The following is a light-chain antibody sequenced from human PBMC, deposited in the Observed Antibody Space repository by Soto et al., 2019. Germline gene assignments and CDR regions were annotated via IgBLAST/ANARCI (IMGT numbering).Light chain of an antibody. V-gene: IGKV3-20*01. CDR2: GAS. Sequence: EIVLTQSPGTLSLSPGERATLSCRASQSVSNNYLAWYQQKPGQAPRLLIYGASNRATGIPDRFSGSGSGTDFTLTISRLEPEDFAVYYWQQYGSSCTFGQGTKVEIK. CDR1: QSVSNNY. J-gene: IGKJ1*01. CDR3: QQYGSSCT.